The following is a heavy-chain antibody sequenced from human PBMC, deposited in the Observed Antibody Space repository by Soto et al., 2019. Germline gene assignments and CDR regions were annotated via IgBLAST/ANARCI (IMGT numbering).Heavy chain of an antibody. J-gene: IGHJ5*02. CDR2: IYATGTT. CDR3: VRDGTKTLRDWFDP. D-gene: IGHD1-1*01. CDR1: VASISGFY. Sequence: SETLSLTCPVPVASISGFYWSWIRKCAGKGLEWIGRIYATGTTDYNPSLKSRVMMSVDTSKKQSSLKLRSVTAADTAVYYCVRDGTKTLRDWFDPWGQGISVTVSS. V-gene: IGHV4-4*07.